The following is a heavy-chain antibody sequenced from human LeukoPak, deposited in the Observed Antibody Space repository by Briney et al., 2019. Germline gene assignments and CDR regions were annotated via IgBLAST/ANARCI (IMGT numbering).Heavy chain of an antibody. CDR2: MNPNSGNT. J-gene: IGHJ5*01. D-gene: IGHD3-16*01. CDR3: ARDQGGIQAWFDP. CDR1: GYTFTSYD. V-gene: IGHV1-8*01. Sequence: ASVTVSCKASGYTFTSYDINWVRQATGQGLEWMGWMNPNSGNTGYAQKVQGRVTMTTDTSTGTAYMELKSLRSDDTAVYYCARDQGGIQAWFDPWGQGTLVTVSS.